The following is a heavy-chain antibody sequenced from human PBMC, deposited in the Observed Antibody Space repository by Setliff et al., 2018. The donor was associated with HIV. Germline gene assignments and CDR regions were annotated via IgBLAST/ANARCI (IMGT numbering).Heavy chain of an antibody. CDR3: AHSPDTWYFGEYFRH. CDR1: GLSLNISDVG. V-gene: IGHV2-5*01. J-gene: IGHJ1*01. D-gene: IGHD3-9*01. Sequence: SGPTLVNPTQTLTLTCTLSGLSLNISDVGVGWLRQPPGKALEWLALIYWNDDKRYSPSLKSRVTVTKDTAKNQVVLTMTNMDPADTATYFCAHSPDTWYFGEYFRHWGQGTLATV. CDR2: IYWNDDK.